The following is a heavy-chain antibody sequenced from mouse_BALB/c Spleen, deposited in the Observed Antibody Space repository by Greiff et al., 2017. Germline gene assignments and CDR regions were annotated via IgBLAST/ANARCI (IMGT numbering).Heavy chain of an antibody. J-gene: IGHJ4*01. Sequence: GGGLVQPKGSLKLSCAASGFTFNTYAMNWVRQAPGKGLEWVARIRSKSNNYATYYADSVKDRFTISRDDSQSMLYLQMNNLKTEDTAMYYCVRHGYYGLYYYAMDYWGQGTSVTVSS. D-gene: IGHD2-3*01. CDR3: VRHGYYGLYYYAMDY. V-gene: IGHV10-1*02. CDR2: IRSKSNNYAT. CDR1: GFTFNTYA.